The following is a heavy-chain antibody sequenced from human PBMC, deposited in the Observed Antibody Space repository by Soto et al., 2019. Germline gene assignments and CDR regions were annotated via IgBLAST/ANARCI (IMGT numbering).Heavy chain of an antibody. CDR1: GFTFSSYA. CDR2: ISYDGSNK. CDR3: ARDLPWYQLLYLRDYYYGMDV. V-gene: IGHV3-30-3*01. D-gene: IGHD2-2*02. J-gene: IGHJ6*02. Sequence: QVQLVESGGGVVQPGRSLRLSCAASGFTFSSYAMHWVRQAPGKGLEWVAVISYDGSNKYYADSVKGRFTISRDNSKNTLYLQMNSLRAEDTAVYYCARDLPWYQLLYLRDYYYGMDVWGQGTTVTVSS.